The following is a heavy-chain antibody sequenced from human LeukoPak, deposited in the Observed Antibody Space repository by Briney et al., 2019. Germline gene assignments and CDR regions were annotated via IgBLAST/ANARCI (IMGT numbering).Heavy chain of an antibody. CDR3: CLGYCSGGSCYKGDY. Sequence: GGSLRLSCAASGLTFSTYTMNWVRQAPGKGLQWVSYISLSSSTMYYADSMKGRFTISRDNANNSLYLQMNSLRAEDTAVYYCCLGYCSGGSCYKGDYWGQGTLVTVSS. D-gene: IGHD2-15*01. V-gene: IGHV3-48*01. CDR1: GLTFSTYT. J-gene: IGHJ4*02. CDR2: ISLSSSTM.